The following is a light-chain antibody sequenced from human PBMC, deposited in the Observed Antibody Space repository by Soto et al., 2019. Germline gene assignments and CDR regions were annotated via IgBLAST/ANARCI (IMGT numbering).Light chain of an antibody. J-gene: IGLJ3*02. CDR1: SGHSSYA. Sequence: QAVLTQSPSASASLGASVKLTCTLSSGHSSYAIAWHQQQPEKGLRYLMKLNSDGSHNKGDGIPDRFSGSSSGAERYLTISSLQSEDEAAYYCQTWGTGPWVFGGGTKLTVL. V-gene: IGLV4-69*01. CDR3: QTWGTGPWV. CDR2: LNSDGSH.